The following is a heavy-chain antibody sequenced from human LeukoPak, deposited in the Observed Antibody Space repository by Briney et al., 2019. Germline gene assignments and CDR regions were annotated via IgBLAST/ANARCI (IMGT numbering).Heavy chain of an antibody. V-gene: IGHV3-30*03. CDR3: ADGYYDYVWGSLPYY. J-gene: IGHJ4*02. CDR2: ISYDGSNK. D-gene: IGHD3-16*01. Sequence: GGSLRLSCAASGFTFSSYGMHWVRQAPGKGLEWVAVISYDGSNKYYADSVKGRFTISRDNSKNTLYLQMNSLRAEDTAVYYCADGYYDYVWGSLPYYWGQGTLVTVSS. CDR1: GFTFSSYG.